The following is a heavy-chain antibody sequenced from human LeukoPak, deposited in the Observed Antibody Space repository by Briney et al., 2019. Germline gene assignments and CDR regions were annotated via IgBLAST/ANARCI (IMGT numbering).Heavy chain of an antibody. V-gene: IGHV1-69*05. D-gene: IGHD6-13*01. CDR2: IIPIFGTA. CDR1: GGTFSSYA. J-gene: IGHJ6*03. CDR3: AGSIAAAYYYYYYMDV. Sequence: SVKVSCKASGGTFSSYAISWVQQAPGQGLEWMGRIIPIFGTANYAQKFQGRVTITTDESTSTAYMELSSLRSEDTAVYYCAGSIAAAYYYYYYMDVWGKGTTVTVSS.